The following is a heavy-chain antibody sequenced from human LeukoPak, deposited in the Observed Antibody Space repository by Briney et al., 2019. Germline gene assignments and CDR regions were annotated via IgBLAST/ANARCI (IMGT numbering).Heavy chain of an antibody. Sequence: GGSLRLSCAASGFSFSSYGMHWVRQAPGKGLEWVAVVSSDGSIDYYADSVRGRFTVSRDNSQNTLYLQVNSLRVEDTAVYYCTREGMGTTFSAWFDPWGQGTLVTVPP. CDR2: VSSDGSID. V-gene: IGHV3-30*03. CDR3: TREGMGTTFSAWFDP. D-gene: IGHD1-7*01. J-gene: IGHJ5*02. CDR1: GFSFSSYG.